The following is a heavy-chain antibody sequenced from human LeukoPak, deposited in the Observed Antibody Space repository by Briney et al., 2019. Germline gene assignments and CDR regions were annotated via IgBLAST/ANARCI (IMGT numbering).Heavy chain of an antibody. V-gene: IGHV1-8*01. Sequence: ASVKVSCKASGYTFSNYDINWVRQAPGQGLEWMGWMNPNSGQTGYAQKFQGRVTMTTNTSISTVYLELSGLGSDDTAVYYCAREWSPIAAILSSEQMSYRGMDVWGQGTTVTVSS. CDR2: MNPNSGQT. CDR3: AREWSPIAAILSSEQMSYRGMDV. J-gene: IGHJ6*02. CDR1: GYTFSNYD. D-gene: IGHD2-15*01.